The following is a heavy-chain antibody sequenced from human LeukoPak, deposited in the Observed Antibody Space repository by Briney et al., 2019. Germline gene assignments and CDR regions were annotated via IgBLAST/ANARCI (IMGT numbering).Heavy chain of an antibody. CDR3: AKDHDSRVGYLGGDWVFDY. D-gene: IGHD2-21*01. CDR1: GFTFSSYA. J-gene: IGHJ4*02. Sequence: PAATLSLTCAASGFTFSSYAMSWFRHDPPKGLQGGSAVSGHSGSTYYEASVKSRFTISRDNSKNQLYLQLNSLTAEDTAVYYCAKDHDSRVGYLGGDWVFDYWGQGTLVTVSS. CDR2: VSGHSGST. V-gene: IGHV3-23*01.